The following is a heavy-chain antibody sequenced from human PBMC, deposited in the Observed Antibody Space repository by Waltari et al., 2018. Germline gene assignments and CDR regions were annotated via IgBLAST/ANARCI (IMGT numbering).Heavy chain of an antibody. CDR1: GYTFTAYF. Sequence: QVQLVRSLAAVKKPGASVKVSCKASGYTFTAYFMHWVRQAPGQGLEWMGWINPKSGGTNYAQKFQGRVTMTRDTSISTAYMELRRLRADDTAVYYCARVMRSWSDNWFDPWGQGTLVTVSS. V-gene: IGHV1-2*02. D-gene: IGHD6-13*01. CDR2: INPKSGGT. J-gene: IGHJ5*02. CDR3: ARVMRSWSDNWFDP.